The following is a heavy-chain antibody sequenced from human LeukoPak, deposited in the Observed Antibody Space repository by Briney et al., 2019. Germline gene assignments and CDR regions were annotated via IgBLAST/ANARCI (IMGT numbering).Heavy chain of an antibody. D-gene: IGHD4-17*01. CDR2: IRYDGSNK. V-gene: IGHV3-30*02. J-gene: IGHJ4*02. CDR1: GFTFSSYS. CDR3: AKGTFYGDHTIDY. Sequence: GGSLRLSCAASGFTFSSYSMHWVRQAPGKGLEWVAFIRYDGSNKYYADSVKGRFTISRDNSKNTLYLQMNSLRAEDTAVYYCAKGTFYGDHTIDYWGQGTLVTVSS.